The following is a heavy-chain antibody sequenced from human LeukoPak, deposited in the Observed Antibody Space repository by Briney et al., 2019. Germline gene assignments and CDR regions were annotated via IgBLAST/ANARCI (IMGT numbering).Heavy chain of an antibody. V-gene: IGHV1-18*01. Sequence: ASVEVSCKASGYTFTSYGISWVRQAPGRGLEWMGWISAYNGNTNYVQKVQGRVIMTRDTSTSTAYMDVRSLRSDDTAVYYCARLVCSSSSCWDSAAFDIWGQGTMVTVSS. D-gene: IGHD2-15*01. J-gene: IGHJ3*02. CDR1: GYTFTSYG. CDR3: ARLVCSSSSCWDSAAFDI. CDR2: ISAYNGNT.